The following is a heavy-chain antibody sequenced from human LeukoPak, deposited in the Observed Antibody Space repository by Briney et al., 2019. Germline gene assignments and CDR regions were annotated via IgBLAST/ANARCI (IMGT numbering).Heavy chain of an antibody. CDR3: ARVDMRSSSLNDAFDI. V-gene: IGHV4-39*01. Sequence: PSETLSLTCTVSGGPIGSSSYYWGWIRQPPGKGLEWFGGIYYSGSTYYNPSLTSRVTISVDTSKNQFSLKLSSVTAADTAVYYCARVDMRSSSLNDAFDIWGQGTMVTVSS. D-gene: IGHD6-6*01. CDR1: GGPIGSSSYY. CDR2: IYYSGST. J-gene: IGHJ3*02.